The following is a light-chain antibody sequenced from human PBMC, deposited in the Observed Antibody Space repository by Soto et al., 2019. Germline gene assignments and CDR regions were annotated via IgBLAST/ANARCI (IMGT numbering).Light chain of an antibody. Sequence: QLVLTQSPSASASLGASVKLTCTLSSGHSSYAIAWHQQQPEKGPRYLMKLNSDGSHSKGDGIPDRFSGSSSWAERYLTIASLQSEDEADYYCQTWGTGIHVVFGGGTKLTGL. CDR2: LNSDGSH. CDR3: QTWGTGIHVV. CDR1: SGHSSYA. V-gene: IGLV4-69*01. J-gene: IGLJ2*01.